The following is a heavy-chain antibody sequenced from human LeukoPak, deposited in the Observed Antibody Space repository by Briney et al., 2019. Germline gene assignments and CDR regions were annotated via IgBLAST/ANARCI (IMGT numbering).Heavy chain of an antibody. CDR2: LYWDDDS. Sequence: SGPTLVKPTQTLTLTCSLSGVSLSTSGVGVGWIRQPPGKALDWLALLYWDDDSRYSPSLKSRLTIAKDTSNNQVVLTLTNMDSEDTATYYCAHSQVFSYGSFHDAYDIWGLGMLVTVSS. V-gene: IGHV2-5*02. D-gene: IGHD5-18*01. J-gene: IGHJ3*02. CDR3: AHSQVFSYGSFHDAYDI. CDR1: GVSLSTSGVG.